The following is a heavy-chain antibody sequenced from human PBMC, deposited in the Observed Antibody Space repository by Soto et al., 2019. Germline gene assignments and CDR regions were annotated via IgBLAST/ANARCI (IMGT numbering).Heavy chain of an antibody. Sequence: GASVKVSSKAPGGAFSSYAISWVRQAPGQGLEWMGGIIPIFGTANYAQKFQGRVTITADKSTSTAYLELRSLRSEDKAVSYCARDINWFDPWGHGTLVTV. V-gene: IGHV1-69*06. CDR2: IIPIFGTA. CDR1: GGAFSSYA. J-gene: IGHJ5*02. CDR3: ARDINWFDP.